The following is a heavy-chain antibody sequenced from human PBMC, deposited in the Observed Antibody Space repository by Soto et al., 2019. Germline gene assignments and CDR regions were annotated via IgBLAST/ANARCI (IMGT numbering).Heavy chain of an antibody. CDR3: AKPLGYDDAVDI. J-gene: IGHJ3*02. Sequence: AGGSLRLSCAASGFTFSSYTMSWVRQAPVKGQEWVSAMSGSGGSTYYADSVKGRFTISRDNSKNTLYLQMNSLRAEDTAVYYCAKPLGYDDAVDIWGQGTMVTVSS. CDR1: GFTFSSYT. CDR2: MSGSGGST. V-gene: IGHV3-23*01. D-gene: IGHD2-15*01.